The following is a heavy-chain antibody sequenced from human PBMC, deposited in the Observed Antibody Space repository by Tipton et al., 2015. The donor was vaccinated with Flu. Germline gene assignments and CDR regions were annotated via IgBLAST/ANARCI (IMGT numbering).Heavy chain of an antibody. CDR2: VSRSGST. Sequence: TLSLTCAVSGDSISSDYHWGWIRQFPGKGLEWIGTVSRSGSTIYSPSLKSRVTISIDRSKNQFSLILKSVTAADMAVYYCAGGPGGNYDHYWGQGTLVTVSS. CDR3: AGGPGGNYDHY. J-gene: IGHJ4*02. V-gene: IGHV4-38-2*01. CDR1: GDSISSDYH. D-gene: IGHD4-23*01.